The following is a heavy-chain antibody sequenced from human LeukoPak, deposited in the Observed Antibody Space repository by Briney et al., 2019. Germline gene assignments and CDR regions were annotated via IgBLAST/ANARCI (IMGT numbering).Heavy chain of an antibody. V-gene: IGHV3-30*18. CDR3: AKSRCSTSCYGIDYFDY. D-gene: IGHD2-2*01. CDR1: GFTFSSYG. CDR2: ISYDGSNK. Sequence: GGSLRLSCAASGFTFSSYGMHWVRQAPGKGLEWVAVISYDGSNKYYADSVKGRFTISRDNSKNTLSLQMNSLRAEDTAVYYFAKSRCSTSCYGIDYFDYWGQGTLVTVSS. J-gene: IGHJ4*02.